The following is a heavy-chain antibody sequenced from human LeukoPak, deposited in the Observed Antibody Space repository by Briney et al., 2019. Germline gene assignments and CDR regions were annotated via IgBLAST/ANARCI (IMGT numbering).Heavy chain of an antibody. D-gene: IGHD5-24*01. V-gene: IGHV3-23*01. Sequence: GGSLRLSCAASGFTFSNDPMTWVRQAPGKGLEWVSSISGDSRSTYRADSVKGRFTISRDNSKNTLYLQMNSLRVDDTAAYYCAKGGVPMATSLIHHWGQGTLVIVSS. J-gene: IGHJ1*01. CDR3: AKGGVPMATSLIHH. CDR2: ISGDSRST. CDR1: GFTFSNDP.